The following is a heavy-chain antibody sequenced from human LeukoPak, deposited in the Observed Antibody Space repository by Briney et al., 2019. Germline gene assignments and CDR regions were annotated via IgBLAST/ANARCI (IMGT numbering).Heavy chain of an antibody. D-gene: IGHD1-26*01. Sequence: ASVKVSCKASGYTFTSYDINWVRQATGQGLEWMGWMNPNSGNTGYAQKFQGRVTMTRNTSISTAYMELSSLRSEDTAVYYCASSGSSGGELDYWGQGTLVTVSS. J-gene: IGHJ4*02. CDR2: MNPNSGNT. CDR3: ASSGSSGGELDY. V-gene: IGHV1-8*01. CDR1: GYTFTSYD.